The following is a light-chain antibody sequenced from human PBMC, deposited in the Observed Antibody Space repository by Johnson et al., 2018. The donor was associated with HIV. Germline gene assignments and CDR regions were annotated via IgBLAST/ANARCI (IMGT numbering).Light chain of an antibody. CDR3: GTWDSSLSAFNYV. CDR1: SSNIGNNY. J-gene: IGLJ1*01. V-gene: IGLV1-51*02. CDR2: ENN. Sequence: QAVLTQPPSVSAAPGQKVTISCSGSSSNIGNNYVSWYQQFPGTAPKLLIYENNKRPSGIPDRFSGSKSGQSATLGITGLQTGDEADYYCGTWDSSLSAFNYVFGTGTKVTVL.